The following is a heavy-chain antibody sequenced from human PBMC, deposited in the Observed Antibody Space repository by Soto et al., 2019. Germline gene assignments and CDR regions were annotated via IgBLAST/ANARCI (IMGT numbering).Heavy chain of an antibody. V-gene: IGHV3-48*02. J-gene: IGHJ3*02. CDR2: ISSSSTI. CDR3: ARDWSGGRDAFDI. CDR1: GFTFSSYS. D-gene: IGHD2-15*01. Sequence: VGSLRLSCAASGFTFSSYSMNWVRQAPGKGLEWVSYISSSSTIYYADSVKGRFTISRDNAKNSLYLQMNSLRDEDTAVYYCARDWSGGRDAFDIWGQGTMVTVSS.